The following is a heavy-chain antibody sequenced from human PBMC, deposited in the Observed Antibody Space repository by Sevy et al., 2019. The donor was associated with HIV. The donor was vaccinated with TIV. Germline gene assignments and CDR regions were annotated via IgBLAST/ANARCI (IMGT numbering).Heavy chain of an antibody. CDR2: ISNSGTTI. CDR1: GFTFTSYE. Sequence: GGSLRLSCAASGFTFTSYEMNWVRQAPGKGLEWLSYISNSGTTIYYSDSVKGRFTISRDNARNSLYLQMSSLRAEDTADYYCARDLPPSATTVAHFDCWGQGTLVTVSS. V-gene: IGHV3-48*03. D-gene: IGHD4-17*01. CDR3: ARDLPPSATTVAHFDC. J-gene: IGHJ4*02.